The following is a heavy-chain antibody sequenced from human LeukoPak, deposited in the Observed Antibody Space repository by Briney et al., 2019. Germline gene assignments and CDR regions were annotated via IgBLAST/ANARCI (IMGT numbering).Heavy chain of an antibody. V-gene: IGHV3-7*01. CDR2: IKQDGSEK. J-gene: IGHJ4*02. D-gene: IGHD2-21*02. CDR1: GFIFSRCG. Sequence: GGSLRLSCAGAGFIFSRCGMHWVRQAPGKGLEWVANIKQDGSEKYYVDSVKGRFTISRDNAKNSLYLQMNSLRAEDTAVYYCARDLGGIVVVTADPPDYWGQGTLVTVSS. CDR3: ARDLGGIVVVTADPPDY.